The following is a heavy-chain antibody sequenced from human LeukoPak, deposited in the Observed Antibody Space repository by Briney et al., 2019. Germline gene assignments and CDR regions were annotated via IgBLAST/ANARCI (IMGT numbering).Heavy chain of an antibody. V-gene: IGHV4-4*07. CDR2: IYTSGST. CDR3: ARDHYDSSGYYSGDNWFDR. Sequence: PSETLSLTCTVSGGSISSYYWSWIRQPAGKGLEWIGRIYTSGSTIYNPSLKSRVTISVDTSKNQFSLKLSSVTAADTAVYYCARDHYDSSGYYSGDNWFDRWGQGTLVTVSS. J-gene: IGHJ5*02. CDR1: GGSISSYY. D-gene: IGHD3-22*01.